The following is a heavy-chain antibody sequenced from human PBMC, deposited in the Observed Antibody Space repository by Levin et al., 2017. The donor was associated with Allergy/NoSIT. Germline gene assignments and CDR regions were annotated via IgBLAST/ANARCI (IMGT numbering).Heavy chain of an antibody. J-gene: IGHJ5*02. V-gene: IGHV4-39*01. CDR1: GGSISSSSYL. CDR3: VVPAAKWFDP. CDR2: LHSSGST. Sequence: PSETLSLTCTVSGGSISSSSYLWGWIRQSPGMGLEWIGNLHSSGSTYFNPSLESRVSISLDTSKNQFSLKLSSVTAADTAIYYCVVPAAKWFDPWGQGTLVTVSS. D-gene: IGHD2-2*01.